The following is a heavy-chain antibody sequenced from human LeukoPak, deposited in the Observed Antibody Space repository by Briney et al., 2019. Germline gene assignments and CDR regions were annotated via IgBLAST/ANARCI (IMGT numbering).Heavy chain of an antibody. J-gene: IGHJ4*02. D-gene: IGHD6-6*01. Sequence: PSETLSLTCTVSGGSISSYYWSWIRQPPGKGLEWIGYIYTSGSTNYNPSLKSRVTISVDTSKNQFSLKLSSATAADTAVYYCARSGDSSSSAVDYWGQGTLVTVSS. CDR3: ARSGDSSSSAVDY. CDR2: IYTSGST. V-gene: IGHV4-4*09. CDR1: GGSISSYY.